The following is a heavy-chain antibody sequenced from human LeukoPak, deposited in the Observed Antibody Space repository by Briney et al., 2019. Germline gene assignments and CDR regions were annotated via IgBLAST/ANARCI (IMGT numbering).Heavy chain of an antibody. CDR3: ARDRSAAPADY. Sequence: SETLSLTCTVSGGSISSYYWTWIRQPPGKGLEWIGYTHDSGNSNHNPSLRSRVTISIDTSKNQFSLKLTSVTAADTAVYYCARDRSAAPADYWGQGTLVTVSS. CDR2: THDSGNS. D-gene: IGHD6-13*01. CDR1: GGSISSYY. J-gene: IGHJ4*02. V-gene: IGHV4-59*01.